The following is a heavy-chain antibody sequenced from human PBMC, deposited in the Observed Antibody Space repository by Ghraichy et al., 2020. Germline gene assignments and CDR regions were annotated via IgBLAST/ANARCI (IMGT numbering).Heavy chain of an antibody. CDR2: IFYSGST. CDR1: GGSVSSGSYY. CDR3: ARNLAATGTCFDF. D-gene: IGHD1-1*01. Sequence: SETLSLTCTVSGGSVSSGSYYWSWIRQPPGKGLEWIGYIFYSGSTNYNPSLKSRVTISVDTSKNQFSLKLSSVTAADTAVYYCARNLAATGTCFDFWGQGTLVTVSS. J-gene: IGHJ4*02. V-gene: IGHV4-61*01.